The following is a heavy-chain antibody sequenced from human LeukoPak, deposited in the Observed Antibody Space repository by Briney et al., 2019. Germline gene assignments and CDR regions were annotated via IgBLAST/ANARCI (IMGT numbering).Heavy chain of an antibody. Sequence: GGSLRLSCAASGFTFSSYAMHWVRQAPGRGLEWVAVISYDGSNKYYADSVKGRFTISRDNSKNTLYLQMNSLRAEDTAVYYCAREIMITFGGVIGNWGQGTLVTVSS. V-gene: IGHV3-30*04. J-gene: IGHJ4*02. D-gene: IGHD3-16*02. CDR3: AREIMITFGGVIGN. CDR1: GFTFSSYA. CDR2: ISYDGSNK.